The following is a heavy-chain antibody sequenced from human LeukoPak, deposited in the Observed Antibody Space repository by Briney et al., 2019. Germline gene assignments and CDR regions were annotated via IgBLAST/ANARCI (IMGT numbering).Heavy chain of an antibody. CDR3: AREGTDVRGYYYYYYMDV. Sequence: PSETLSLTCTVSGGSISSYYWSWIRQPPGKGLEWVGYIYYSGSTNYNPSPKSRVTISVDTSKNQFSLKLSSVTAADTAVYYCAREGTDVRGYYYYYYMDVWGKGTTVTVSS. CDR2: IYYSGST. V-gene: IGHV4-59*01. D-gene: IGHD1-1*01. CDR1: GGSISSYY. J-gene: IGHJ6*03.